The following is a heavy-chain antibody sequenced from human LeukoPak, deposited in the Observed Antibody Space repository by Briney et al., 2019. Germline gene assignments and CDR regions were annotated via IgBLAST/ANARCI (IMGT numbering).Heavy chain of an antibody. V-gene: IGHV1-18*01. J-gene: IGHJ3*02. CDR3: ARDLAATTWTGGAFDI. D-gene: IGHD6-25*01. CDR2: ISAYNGNT. CDR1: GYTFTSYG. Sequence: ASVKVSCKASGYTFTSYGISWVRQAPGQGLEWMGWISAYNGNTNYAQKLQGRVTMTTDTSTSTAYMELRSLRSDDTAVYYCARDLAATTWTGGAFDIWGQGTMVTVSS.